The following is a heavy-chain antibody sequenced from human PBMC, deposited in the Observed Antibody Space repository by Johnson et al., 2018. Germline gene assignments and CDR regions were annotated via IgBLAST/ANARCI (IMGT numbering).Heavy chain of an antibody. CDR1: GFTFSRYG. Sequence: VQLGEAGGGVVQPGRSLRLSCAASGFTFSRYGMHWVRQAPGKGLEWVAVISYDGSNKYYVDSVKGRFTISRDNSKNTLYLQMNSLRAEDTALYYCAKDKSYYDSSYGMDVWGQGTTVTVSS. V-gene: IGHV3-30*18. J-gene: IGHJ6*02. CDR3: AKDKSYYDSSYGMDV. CDR2: ISYDGSNK. D-gene: IGHD3-22*01.